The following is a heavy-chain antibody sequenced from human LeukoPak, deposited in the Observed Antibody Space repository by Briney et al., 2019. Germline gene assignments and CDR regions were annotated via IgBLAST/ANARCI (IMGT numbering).Heavy chain of an antibody. D-gene: IGHD3-10*01. CDR3: ARNPAMVRGARYYYMDV. Sequence: ASVSVSCKASGYTFTSYDINWVRQAPGQGLEWMGWMNPNSGNTGYAQKFQGRVTMTRNTSISTAYMELSSLRSEDTAVYYCARNPAMVRGARYYYMDVWGKGTTVTVSS. J-gene: IGHJ6*03. CDR2: MNPNSGNT. CDR1: GYTFTSYD. V-gene: IGHV1-8*01.